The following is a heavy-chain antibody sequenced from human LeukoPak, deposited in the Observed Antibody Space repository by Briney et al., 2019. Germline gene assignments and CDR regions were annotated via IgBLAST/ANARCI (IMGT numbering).Heavy chain of an antibody. CDR1: GFTFSSYA. J-gene: IGHJ4*02. CDR3: AKPRGIVVVVAAILDY. Sequence: GGSLRLSCAASGFTFSSYAMSWVRQAPGKGLEWVSAISGSGGSTYYADSVKGRFTTSRDNSKNTLYLQMNSLRAEDTAVYYCAKPRGIVVVVAAILDYWGQGTLVTVSS. V-gene: IGHV3-23*01. CDR2: ISGSGGST. D-gene: IGHD2-15*01.